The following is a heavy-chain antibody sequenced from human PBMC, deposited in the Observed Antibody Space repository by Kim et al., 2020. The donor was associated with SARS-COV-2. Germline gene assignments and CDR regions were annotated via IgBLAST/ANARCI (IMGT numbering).Heavy chain of an antibody. CDR3: ARETLYDSSGSFDY. V-gene: IGHV3-33*01. D-gene: IGHD3-22*01. J-gene: IGHJ4*02. CDR2: IWYDGSNK. CDR1: GFTFSSYG. Sequence: GGSLRLSCAASGFTFSSYGMHWVRQAPGKGLEWVAVIWYDGSNKYYADSVKGRFTISRDNSKNTLYLQMNSLRAEDTAVYYCARETLYDSSGSFDYWGQGTLVTVSS.